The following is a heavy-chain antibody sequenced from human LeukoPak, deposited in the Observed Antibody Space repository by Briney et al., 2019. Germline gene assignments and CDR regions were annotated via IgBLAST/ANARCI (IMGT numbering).Heavy chain of an antibody. Sequence: PGGSLRLSCAASGFTFSGYGMHWVRQAPGKGLEWVTFIQYDVSNKYYADSVKGRFTISRDNSKNTLYLQMNSLRAEDTAVYYCAKDHGGSFDHWGQGTLVTVSS. CDR1: GFTFSGYG. CDR2: IQYDVSNK. J-gene: IGHJ4*02. V-gene: IGHV3-30*02. CDR3: AKDHGGSFDH. D-gene: IGHD4-23*01.